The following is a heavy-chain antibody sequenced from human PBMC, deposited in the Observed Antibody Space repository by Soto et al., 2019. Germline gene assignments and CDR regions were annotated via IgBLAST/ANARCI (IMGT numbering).Heavy chain of an antibody. J-gene: IGHJ6*02. Sequence: EMQVVESGGGLVQPGGSLRLSCAASGFAFSNFHMNWVRQAPGKGLQWVATIGGAGNDIHYADSVEGRFIVSRDNSKNTLHLKRVCLRDEDAAIYYFAKRFSYAWEAGMAVWRPGTRVNVSS. CDR1: GFAFSNFH. V-gene: IGHV3-23*04. CDR3: AKRFSYAWEAGMAV. CDR2: IGGAGNDI. D-gene: IGHD3-16*01.